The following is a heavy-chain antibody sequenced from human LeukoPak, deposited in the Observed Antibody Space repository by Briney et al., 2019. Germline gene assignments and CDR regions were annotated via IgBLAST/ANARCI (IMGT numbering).Heavy chain of an antibody. CDR1: GGSFSGYY. D-gene: IGHD1-26*01. J-gene: IGHJ3*02. CDR2: INHSGST. V-gene: IGHV4-34*01. CDR3: AREDSGSYWALAFDI. Sequence: SETLSLTCAVYGGSFSGYYWSWIRQPPGKGLEWIGEINHSGSTNYNPSLKSRVTISVDTSKNQFSLKLSSVTAADTAVYYCAREDSGSYWALAFDIWGQGTMVTVSS.